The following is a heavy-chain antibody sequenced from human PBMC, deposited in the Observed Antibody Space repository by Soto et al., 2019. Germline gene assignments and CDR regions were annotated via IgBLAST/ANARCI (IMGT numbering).Heavy chain of an antibody. CDR2: IWYDGSNK. Sequence: GGFLRLSCAASGFTFSSYGMHWVRQAPGKGLEWVAVIWYDGSNKYYADSVKGRFTISRDNSKNTLYLQMNSLRAEDTAVYYCAREYVRDYYYGMDVWGQGTTVTVSS. D-gene: IGHD3-16*01. V-gene: IGHV3-33*01. CDR3: AREYVRDYYYGMDV. J-gene: IGHJ6*02. CDR1: GFTFSSYG.